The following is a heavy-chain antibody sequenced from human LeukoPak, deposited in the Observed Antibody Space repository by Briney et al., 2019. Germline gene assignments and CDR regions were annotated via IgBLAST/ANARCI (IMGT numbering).Heavy chain of an antibody. V-gene: IGHV7-4-1*02. CDR2: INTNTGNP. CDR1: GYTFTSYA. D-gene: IGHD6-13*01. Sequence: ASVKVSCKASGYTFTSYAMNWVRRAPGQGLEWMGWINTNTGNPTYAQGFTGRSVFSLDTSVSTAYLQISSLKAEDTAVYYCARGSSSSWYQAYFDYWGQGTLVTVSS. CDR3: ARGSSSSWYQAYFDY. J-gene: IGHJ4*02.